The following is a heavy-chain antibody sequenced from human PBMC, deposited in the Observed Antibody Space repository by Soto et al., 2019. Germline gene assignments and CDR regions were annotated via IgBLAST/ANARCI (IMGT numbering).Heavy chain of an antibody. Sequence: QVQLQESGPGLVKPSGTLSLTCAVSGDSITIDKWWSWVRQSPGKGLEWIGEIHPSGRTNCTPSVNSRTTMSVDKSKIQFSLELRSTTAADTAVYYCVRGGDWKFAFWGQGRLVTVSS. CDR2: IHPSGRT. D-gene: IGHD2-21*02. CDR3: VRGGDWKFAF. V-gene: IGHV4-4*02. CDR1: GDSITIDKW. J-gene: IGHJ4*02.